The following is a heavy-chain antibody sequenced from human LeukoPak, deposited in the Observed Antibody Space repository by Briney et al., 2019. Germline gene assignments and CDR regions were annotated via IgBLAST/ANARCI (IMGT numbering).Heavy chain of an antibody. CDR2: INQSGST. V-gene: IGHV4-34*01. Sequence: SETLSLTCAVYGGSFSGYYWSWIRQPPGKGLEWIWEINQSGSTNYNPSLKSRVTISVDTSKNQFSLKLSSVTAADTAVYYCARAPNCSSTSCYRFFDYWGQGTLVTVSS. D-gene: IGHD2-2*01. CDR3: ARAPNCSSTSCYRFFDY. CDR1: GGSFSGYY. J-gene: IGHJ4*02.